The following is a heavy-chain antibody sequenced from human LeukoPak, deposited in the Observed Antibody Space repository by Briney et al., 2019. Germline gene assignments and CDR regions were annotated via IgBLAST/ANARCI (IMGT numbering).Heavy chain of an antibody. CDR2: MNPNSGNT. J-gene: IGHJ4*02. Sequence: ASVKVSCKASGYTFTSYDINWVRQATGQGLEWMGWMNPNSGNTGYAQKFQGRVTMTRNTSISTAYMELSSLRSEDTAVYYCARGHIVVVVASTQGFDYWGQGNLVTVSS. CDR3: ARGHIVVVVASTQGFDY. D-gene: IGHD2-15*01. CDR1: GYTFTSYD. V-gene: IGHV1-8*01.